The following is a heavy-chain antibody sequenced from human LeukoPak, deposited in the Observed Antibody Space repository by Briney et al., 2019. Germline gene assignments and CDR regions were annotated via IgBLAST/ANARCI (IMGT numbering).Heavy chain of an antibody. CDR3: ARDNIVEVSSSWYSIRYYYYYYMDV. V-gene: IGHV3-7*01. CDR1: GFTFSSYW. D-gene: IGHD6-13*01. Sequence: PGGSLRLSCAASGFTFSSYWMSWVRQAPGEGLEWVANIKQDGSEKYYVDSVKGRFTISRDNAKNSLYLQMNSLRAEDTAVYYCARDNIVEVSSSWYSIRYYYYYYMDVWGKGTTVTVSS. CDR2: IKQDGSEK. J-gene: IGHJ6*03.